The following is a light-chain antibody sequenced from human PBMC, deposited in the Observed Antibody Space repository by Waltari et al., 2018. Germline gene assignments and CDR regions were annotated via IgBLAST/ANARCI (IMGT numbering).Light chain of an antibody. J-gene: IGLJ3*02. V-gene: IGLV3-10*01. CDR3: YSTDFSGHDRV. CDR2: EDI. Sequence: SYELTQPPPVSVSPGQTARITFSGDALSKNYDYWYQQKSGQAPVLVIYEDIKRPTGIPERFSGSSSGTTATLTISGAHVDDEADYYCYSTDFSGHDRVFGGGTKLTIL. CDR1: ALSKNY.